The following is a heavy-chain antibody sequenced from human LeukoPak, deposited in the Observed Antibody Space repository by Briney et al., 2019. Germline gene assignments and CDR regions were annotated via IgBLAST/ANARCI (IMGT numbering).Heavy chain of an antibody. D-gene: IGHD4-17*01. Sequence: GGSLRLSSAASGVTLSSDWMSSVREAPGKGLGWVAKIKQDGSYKYYVHSVQGRFTISRDNAKNSLYLQMNSLRAEDTAVYYCAREATTVTYFRRQARYFDYWGQGTLVTVSS. CDR1: GVTLSSDW. CDR3: AREATTVTYFRRQARYFDY. V-gene: IGHV3-7*01. CDR2: IKQDGSYK. J-gene: IGHJ4*02.